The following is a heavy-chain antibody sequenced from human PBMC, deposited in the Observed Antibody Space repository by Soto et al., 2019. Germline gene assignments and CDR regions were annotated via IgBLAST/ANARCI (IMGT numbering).Heavy chain of an antibody. Sequence: ASVKVSCKASGYTFTGYYMHWVRQAPGQGLEWMGWINPNSGGTNYAQKFQGWVTMTRDTSISTAYMELSRLRPDDTAVYYCARFHCSGGSCYFDYWGQGTLVTVS. CDR1: GYTFTGYY. V-gene: IGHV1-2*04. CDR3: ARFHCSGGSCYFDY. CDR2: INPNSGGT. D-gene: IGHD2-15*01. J-gene: IGHJ4*02.